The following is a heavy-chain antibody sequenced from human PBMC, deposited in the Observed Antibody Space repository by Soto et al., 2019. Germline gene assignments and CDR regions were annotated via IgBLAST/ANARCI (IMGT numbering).Heavy chain of an antibody. V-gene: IGHV3-23*01. CDR3: AKTVAQKGYYYGMDV. D-gene: IGHD6-19*01. Sequence: GGSLRLSCAASGFTFSSYAMSWVRQAPGKGLEWVSAISGSGGSTYYADSVKGRFTISRDNSKNTLYLQMNSLRAEDTAVYYCAKTVAQKGYYYGMDVWGQGTTVTVYS. CDR2: ISGSGGST. J-gene: IGHJ6*02. CDR1: GFTFSSYA.